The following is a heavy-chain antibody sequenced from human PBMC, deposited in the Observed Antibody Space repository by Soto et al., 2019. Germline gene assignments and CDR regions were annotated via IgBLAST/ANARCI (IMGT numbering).Heavy chain of an antibody. CDR2: IYYSGST. Sequence: TLSLTFTVSGGSISSVGYYWSWIRQHPGKGLEWIGYIYYSGSTYYNPSLKSRVTISVDTSKNQFSLKLSSVTAADTAVYYCARDLFGSSSYNWFDXWGQGTLVTVSX. CDR3: ARDLFGSSSYNWFDX. D-gene: IGHD6-6*01. J-gene: IGHJ5*02. CDR1: GGSISSVGYY. V-gene: IGHV4-31*03.